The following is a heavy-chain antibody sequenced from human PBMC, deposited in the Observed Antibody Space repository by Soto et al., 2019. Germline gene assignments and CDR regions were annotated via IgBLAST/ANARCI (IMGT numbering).Heavy chain of an antibody. Sequence: QVQLVQSGAEVKKPGSSVKVSCKASGGSFRNTAFSWVRQAPGQGLEWMGGIIPLFGTANYAQKFQGRVTITADESMRAVYMELSSLRSEDTAVYYCARDREVGATQDYWGQGTLVTVSS. D-gene: IGHD1-26*01. V-gene: IGHV1-69*01. CDR3: ARDREVGATQDY. J-gene: IGHJ4*02. CDR2: IIPLFGTA. CDR1: GGSFRNTA.